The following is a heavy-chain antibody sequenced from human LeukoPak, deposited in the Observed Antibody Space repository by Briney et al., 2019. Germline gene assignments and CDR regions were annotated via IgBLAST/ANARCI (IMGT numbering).Heavy chain of an antibody. J-gene: IGHJ4*02. V-gene: IGHV3-21*01. CDR2: ISSSSSYI. CDR3: ARDMGIAARRFDY. CDR1: GFTFSSYS. Sequence: PGGSLRLSCAASGFTFSSYSMNRVRQAPGKGLEWVSSISSSSSYIYYADSVKGRFTISRDNAKNSLYLQMNSLRAEDTAVYYCARDMGIAARRFDYWGQGTLVTVSS. D-gene: IGHD6-6*01.